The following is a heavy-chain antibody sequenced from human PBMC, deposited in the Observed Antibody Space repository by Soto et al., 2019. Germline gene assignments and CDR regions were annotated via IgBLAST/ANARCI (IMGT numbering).Heavy chain of an antibody. Sequence: PSETLSLTCSVSGGSVSNKTYYWSWIRQPPGKRLEWIGYVYYSGTTNYNPSLKSRVTISVDLSKNQVSLRLSSVTPADTALYYCARTTAVPNTLRSRYFFDYWGQGTLGTVSS. D-gene: IGHD4-17*01. J-gene: IGHJ4*02. V-gene: IGHV4-61*01. CDR2: VYYSGTT. CDR1: GGSVSNKTYY. CDR3: ARTTAVPNTLRSRYFFDY.